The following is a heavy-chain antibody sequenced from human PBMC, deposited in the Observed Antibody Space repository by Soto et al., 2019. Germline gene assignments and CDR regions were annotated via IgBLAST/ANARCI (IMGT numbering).Heavy chain of an antibody. J-gene: IGHJ4*02. V-gene: IGHV4-4*02. D-gene: IGHD3-22*01. CDR1: GDSITTSNW. CDR2: IFHSGRT. Sequence: SETLSLTCAVSGDSITTSNWWSWVRQPPGKGLDWIGEIFHSGRTNYSPSLKSRVTISVHKSKNQFSLKLSSVAAADTAVYYCARDVGYFYDNSPTGHFDYWGPGTLVTVSS. CDR3: ARDVGYFYDNSPTGHFDY.